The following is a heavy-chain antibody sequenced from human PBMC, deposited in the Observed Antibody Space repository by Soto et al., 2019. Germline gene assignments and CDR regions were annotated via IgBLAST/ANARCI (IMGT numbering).Heavy chain of an antibody. Sequence: QVQLVQSGAELRKPGASVKVSCQAYGYRFSSYGVHWLRQAPGQGLEWMGWIDPNHGNRNYAQKFEDRLSMTTATSTNTIFMELKSLKSDDTAIYYCARDRLRGYDSSGFYSWGQGTLVTVSS. J-gene: IGHJ4*02. V-gene: IGHV1-18*01. CDR3: ARDRLRGYDSSGFYS. D-gene: IGHD3-22*01. CDR1: GYRFSSYG. CDR2: IDPNHGNR.